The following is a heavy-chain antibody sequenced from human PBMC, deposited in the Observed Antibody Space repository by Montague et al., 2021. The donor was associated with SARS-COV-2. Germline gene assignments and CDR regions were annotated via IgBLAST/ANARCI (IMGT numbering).Heavy chain of an antibody. J-gene: IGHJ4*02. D-gene: IGHD3-10*01. CDR2: IYYSGST. CDR1: GGSISSYY. V-gene: IGHV4-59*01. Sequence: SETLSLTCTVSGGSISSYYWSWIRQPPGKGLEWIGYIYYSGSTNYNPSLKSRVTISVDTSKNQFSLKLSSVTAADTAVYYCARVKPGYYYGLGVSAHFDYWGQGTLVTVSS. CDR3: ARVKPGYYYGLGVSAHFDY.